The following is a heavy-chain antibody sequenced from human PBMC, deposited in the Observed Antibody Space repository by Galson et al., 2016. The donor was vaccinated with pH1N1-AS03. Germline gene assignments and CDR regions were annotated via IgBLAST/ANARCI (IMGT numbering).Heavy chain of an antibody. D-gene: IGHD5-12*01. CDR1: GFTFSSYG. J-gene: IGHJ4*02. Sequence: SLRLSCAASGFTFSSYGMHWVRQAPGKGLEWVTFISYDGSNKEYADSVKGRFTISRDNYKNTLYLQMNSLRGEDMAVYHCVRDPSDYDPPYFDYWGQGTLVTVPS. CDR2: ISYDGSNK. V-gene: IGHV3-30*01. CDR3: VRDPSDYDPPYFDY.